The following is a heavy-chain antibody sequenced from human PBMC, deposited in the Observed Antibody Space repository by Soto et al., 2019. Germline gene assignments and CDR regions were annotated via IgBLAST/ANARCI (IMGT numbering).Heavy chain of an antibody. CDR3: VREGELELMSALPIRSSGMDA. CDR2: IKRDGSER. D-gene: IGHD1-26*01. V-gene: IGHV3-7*03. Sequence: GGSLRLSCAASRFTLTSYWMSWVRQAPGKGLEWVANIKRDGSERYYVEYVKGRFTSSRDNAKNSQYLQMKKMRGDDTAVYFFVREGELELMSALPIRSSGMDAWGQGTMVTVSS. J-gene: IGHJ6*02. CDR1: RFTLTSYW.